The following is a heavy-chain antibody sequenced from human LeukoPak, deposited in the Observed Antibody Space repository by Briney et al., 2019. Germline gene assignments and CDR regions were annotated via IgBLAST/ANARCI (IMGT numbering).Heavy chain of an antibody. CDR1: GFTFSSYS. CDR2: ISSSSYI. D-gene: IGHD3-3*01. J-gene: IGHJ4*02. Sequence: GGSLRLSCAASGFTFSSYSMNWVRQAPGKGLEWDSSISSSSYIYYADSVKGRFTISRDNAKNSLYLQMNSLRAEDTAVYYCARERTIFGVAVDYWGQGTLVTVSS. CDR3: ARERTIFGVAVDY. V-gene: IGHV3-21*01.